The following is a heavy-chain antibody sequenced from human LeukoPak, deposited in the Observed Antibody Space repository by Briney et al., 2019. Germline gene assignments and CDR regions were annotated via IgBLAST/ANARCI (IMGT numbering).Heavy chain of an antibody. V-gene: IGHV1-18*01. CDR2: ISAYNGNT. CDR1: GYTFTSYG. J-gene: IGHJ3*02. Sequence: ASVKVSCKASGYTFTSYGISWVRQAPGQGLEWMGWISAYNGNTNYAQKLQGRVTMTTDTSTSTAYMELRSLRSDDTAVYYCARQKYHLIWDAFDIWGQGTMVTVSS. CDR3: ARQKYHLIWDAFDI. D-gene: IGHD2-2*01.